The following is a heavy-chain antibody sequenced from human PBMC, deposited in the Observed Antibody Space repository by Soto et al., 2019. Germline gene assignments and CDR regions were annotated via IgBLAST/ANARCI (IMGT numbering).Heavy chain of an antibody. CDR1: GFTFSSYG. CDR3: ASERASAWWLAAKHY. J-gene: IGHJ4*02. Sequence: QVQLVESGGGVVQPGRSLRLSCAASGFTFSSYGMHWVRQAPGKGLEWVAVIWYDGSNKYYADSVKGRFTISRDNSKNTLYLQMNSLRAEDTAVYYCASERASAWWLAAKHYWGQGTLVTVSS. D-gene: IGHD6-19*01. CDR2: IWYDGSNK. V-gene: IGHV3-33*01.